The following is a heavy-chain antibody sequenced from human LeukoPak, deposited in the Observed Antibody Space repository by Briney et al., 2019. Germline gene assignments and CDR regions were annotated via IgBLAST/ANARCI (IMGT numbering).Heavy chain of an antibody. Sequence: GGSLRLSCAASGFTFSDYYMSWIRQAPGKGLEWVSYISSSGSTIYYADSVKGRFTISRDNAKNSLYLQMNSLRAEDTAVYYCAREPYYDSSGYYGHGDYWGQGTLVTVSS. J-gene: IGHJ4*02. D-gene: IGHD3-22*01. CDR3: AREPYYDSSGYYGHGDY. V-gene: IGHV3-11*01. CDR2: ISSSGSTI. CDR1: GFTFSDYY.